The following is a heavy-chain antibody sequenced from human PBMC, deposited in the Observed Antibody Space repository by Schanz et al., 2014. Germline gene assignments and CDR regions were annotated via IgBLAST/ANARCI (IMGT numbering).Heavy chain of an antibody. J-gene: IGHJ2*01. Sequence: QVQLQESGPGLVKPSQTLSLTCTVSGGSIRSGTYYWSWIRQPAGKALEWVGRVFPNGITNFNPSLKRRFPISLAPSKSQFSLTLTSLTAADTAVYYCARDTTWRLDLWGRGTLVTVSS. V-gene: IGHV4-61*02. CDR1: GGSIRSGTYY. CDR2: VFPNGIT. D-gene: IGHD1-1*01. CDR3: ARDTTWRLDL.